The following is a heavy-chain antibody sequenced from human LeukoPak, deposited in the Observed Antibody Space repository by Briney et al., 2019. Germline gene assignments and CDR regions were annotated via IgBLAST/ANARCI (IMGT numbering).Heavy chain of an antibody. J-gene: IGHJ4*02. CDR3: ARALSRGYSGYDYGLGY. D-gene: IGHD5-12*01. Sequence: ASVTVSFVASGYTFINYGVTWVRQAPGQGLEWMGWISASNGNTNYAQKLQGRVTMTTETSTSTAYMELRSLRSDDTAVYYCARALSRGYSGYDYGLGYWGQGTLVTVSS. V-gene: IGHV1-18*01. CDR1: GYTFINYG. CDR2: ISASNGNT.